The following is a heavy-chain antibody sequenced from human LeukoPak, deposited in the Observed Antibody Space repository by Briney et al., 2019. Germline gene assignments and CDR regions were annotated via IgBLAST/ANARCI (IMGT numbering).Heavy chain of an antibody. CDR3: ARGHSSGYYYVPWYFDY. V-gene: IGHV1-69*05. J-gene: IGHJ4*02. CDR1: GYTFNSYG. D-gene: IGHD3-22*01. Sequence: SVKVSCKASGYTFNSYGISWVRQAPGQGLEWMGGIIPIFGTANYAQKFQGRVTITTDESTSTAYMELSSLRSEDTAVYYCARGHSSGYYYVPWYFDYWGQGTLVTVSS. CDR2: IIPIFGTA.